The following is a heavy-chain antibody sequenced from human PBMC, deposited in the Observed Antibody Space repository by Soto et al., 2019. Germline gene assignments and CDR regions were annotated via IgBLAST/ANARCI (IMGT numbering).Heavy chain of an antibody. CDR2: TYYRSKWYN. J-gene: IGHJ5*02. D-gene: IGHD3-3*01. CDR1: GDGVSSNSAT. Sequence: SQTLSLTCAISGDGVSSNSATWNWIRQSPSRGLEWLGRTYYRSKWYNDYAVSVKSRVTIKPDTSKNQFSLQLNSVTPEDTAVYYCARATGWDFWSGYWFDPWGQGTLVTVSS. CDR3: ARATGWDFWSGYWFDP. V-gene: IGHV6-1*01.